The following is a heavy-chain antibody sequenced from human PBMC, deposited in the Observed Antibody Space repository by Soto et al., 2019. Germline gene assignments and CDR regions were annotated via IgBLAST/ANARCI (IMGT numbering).Heavy chain of an antibody. D-gene: IGHD6-13*01. CDR2: IIPILGIA. Sequence: ASVKVSCKASGGTFSSYAISWVRQAPGQGLEWMGGIIPILGIANYAQKFQGRVTITADKSTSTAYMELSSLRSEDTAVYYCARVEGSSSEFEYFQHWGQGTLVTVSS. V-gene: IGHV1-69*10. CDR3: ARVEGSSSEFEYFQH. CDR1: GGTFSSYA. J-gene: IGHJ1*01.